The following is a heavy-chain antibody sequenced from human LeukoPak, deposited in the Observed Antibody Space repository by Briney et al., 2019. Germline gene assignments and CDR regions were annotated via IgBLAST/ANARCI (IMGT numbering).Heavy chain of an antibody. D-gene: IGHD3-22*01. CDR1: GFTFSNYW. Sequence: GGSLRLSCAASGFTFSNYWMSWVRQAPGNGLEWVANIKQDGSEKYYVDSVKGRFTISRDNAKNSLYLQMNSLRAEDTAVYYCAKDQGYYDSSGYYYNWFDPWGQGTLVTVSS. CDR2: IKQDGSEK. CDR3: AKDQGYYDSSGYYYNWFDP. J-gene: IGHJ5*02. V-gene: IGHV3-7*01.